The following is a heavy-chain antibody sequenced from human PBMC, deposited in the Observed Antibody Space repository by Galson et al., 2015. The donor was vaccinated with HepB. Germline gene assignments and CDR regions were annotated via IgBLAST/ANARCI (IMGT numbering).Heavy chain of an antibody. CDR3: ARVDFDWTNYYYYGMDV. CDR2: ISAYNGNT. V-gene: IGHV1-18*01. J-gene: IGHJ6*02. D-gene: IGHD3-9*01. Sequence: SVKVSCKASGYTFTSYGISWVRQAPGQGLEWMGWISAYNGNTNYAQKLQGRVTMTTDTSTSTAYMELRSLRSDDTAVYYCARVDFDWTNYYYYGMDVWGQGTTVTVSS. CDR1: GYTFTSYG.